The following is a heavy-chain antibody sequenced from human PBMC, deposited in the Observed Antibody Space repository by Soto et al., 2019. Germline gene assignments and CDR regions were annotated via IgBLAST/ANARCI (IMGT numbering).Heavy chain of an antibody. D-gene: IGHD3-22*01. CDR3: ARDYYIVGAFRLDS. CDR1: GYTFTTYG. CDR2: INAGNGNT. V-gene: IGHV1-3*01. Sequence: SLRVACKASGYTFTTYGMHWVRQAPGQRLEWMGWINAGNGNTKYSQKFQGRVTITRDTSASTAYMELSSLRSEDTAVYYCARDYYIVGAFRLDSGGQETLATVSS. J-gene: IGHJ4*02.